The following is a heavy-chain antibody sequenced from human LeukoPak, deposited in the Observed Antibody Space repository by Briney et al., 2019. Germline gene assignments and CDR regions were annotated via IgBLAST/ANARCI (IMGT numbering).Heavy chain of an antibody. J-gene: IGHJ6*03. CDR3: ARAKQGDCSSTSCYFGYYYYYMDV. Sequence: SETLSLTCTVSGGSISSYYWSWIRQPPGKGLEWIGYIYYSGSTTYNPSLKSRVTISVDTSKNQFSLKLSSVTAADTAVYYCARAKQGDCSSTSCYFGYYYYYMDVWGKGTTVTVSS. V-gene: IGHV4-59*01. D-gene: IGHD2-2*01. CDR1: GGSISSYY. CDR2: IYYSGST.